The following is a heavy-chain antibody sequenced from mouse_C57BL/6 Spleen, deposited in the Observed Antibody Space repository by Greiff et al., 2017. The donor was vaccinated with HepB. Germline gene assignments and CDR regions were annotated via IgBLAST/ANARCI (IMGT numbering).Heavy chain of an antibody. CDR1: GYTFTDYY. CDR2: INPNNGGT. D-gene: IGHD2-4*01. CDR3: ARWDYDYALYFDY. V-gene: IGHV1-26*01. J-gene: IGHJ2*01. Sequence: VQLQQSGPELVKPGASVKISCKASGYTFTDYYMNWVKQSHGKSLEWIGDINPNNGGTSYNQKFKGKATLTVDKSSSTAYMELRSLTSEDSAVYYCARWDYDYALYFDYWGQGTTLTVSS.